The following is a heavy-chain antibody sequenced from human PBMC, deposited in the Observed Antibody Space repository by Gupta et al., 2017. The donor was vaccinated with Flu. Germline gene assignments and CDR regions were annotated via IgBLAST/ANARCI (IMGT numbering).Heavy chain of an antibody. D-gene: IGHD5-18*01. CDR3: ARAAGGYSRFDY. V-gene: IGHV1-18*01. Sequence: QVQLVQPGAEVKKPGASVTVSCKASGYTFTAYGITWVRQAPGQGLEWMGWIGAYSGKTNDAQKFQDRITVTTDTSTNTTYMELRSLRFADTAVYYWARAAGGYSRFDYWGQGTLVSVSS. J-gene: IGHJ4*02. CDR2: IGAYSGKT. CDR1: GYTFTAYG.